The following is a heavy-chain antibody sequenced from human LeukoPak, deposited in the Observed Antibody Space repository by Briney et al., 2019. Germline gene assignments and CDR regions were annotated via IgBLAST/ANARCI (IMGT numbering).Heavy chain of an antibody. CDR3: ARENSSGYYSRWFDP. J-gene: IGHJ5*02. CDR2: INHSGST. D-gene: IGHD3-22*01. Sequence: SETLSLTCAVYDGSFSGYYWSWIRQPPGKGLEWIGEINHSGSTNYNPSLKSRVTISVDTSKNQFSLKLSSVTAADTAVYYCARENSSGYYSRWFDPWGQGTLVTVSS. V-gene: IGHV4-34*01. CDR1: DGSFSGYY.